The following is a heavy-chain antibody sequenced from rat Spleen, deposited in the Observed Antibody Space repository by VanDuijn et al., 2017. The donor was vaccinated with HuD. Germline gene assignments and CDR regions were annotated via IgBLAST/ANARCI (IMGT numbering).Heavy chain of an antibody. J-gene: IGHJ3*01. Sequence: EVQLVESGGGLVQPGRSMKLSCEALGFTFSNYYMTWVRQVPTKGLEWVATISYDGISTYYRDSVRGRFTISRDNAKSTLSLQMDSLRSEDTATYYCVRQDTSGYSNWFTYWGQGTLVTVSS. V-gene: IGHV5-29*01. CDR1: GFTFSNYY. CDR3: VRQDTSGYSNWFTY. CDR2: ISYDGIST. D-gene: IGHD4-3*01.